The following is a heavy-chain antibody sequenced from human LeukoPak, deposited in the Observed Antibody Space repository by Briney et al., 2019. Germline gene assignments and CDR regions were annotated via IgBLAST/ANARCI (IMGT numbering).Heavy chain of an antibody. CDR2: ISGSGGST. Sequence: GGSLRLSCAASGFTFSSYAMSWVRQAPGKGLEWVSAISGSGGSTYYADSVKGRFTTSRDNSKNTLYLQMNSLRAEDTAVYYCAKDRSVYSSGWYFAFDIWGQGTIVTVSS. CDR1: GFTFSSYA. CDR3: AKDRSVYSSGWYFAFDI. J-gene: IGHJ3*02. D-gene: IGHD6-19*01. V-gene: IGHV3-23*01.